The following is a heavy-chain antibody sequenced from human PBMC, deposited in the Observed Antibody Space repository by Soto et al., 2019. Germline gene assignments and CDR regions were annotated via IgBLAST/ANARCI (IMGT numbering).Heavy chain of an antibody. V-gene: IGHV3-30-3*01. CDR1: GFTFSSYA. D-gene: IGHD4-17*01. CDR3: ARDPYDYGHNWFDP. CDR2: ISYDGSNK. Sequence: GGSLRLSCAASGFTFSSYAMHWVRQAPGKGLEWVAVISYDGSNKYYADSVKGRFTISRDNSKNTLYLQMNSLRAEDTAVYYCARDPYDYGHNWFDPWGQGTLVTVSS. J-gene: IGHJ5*02.